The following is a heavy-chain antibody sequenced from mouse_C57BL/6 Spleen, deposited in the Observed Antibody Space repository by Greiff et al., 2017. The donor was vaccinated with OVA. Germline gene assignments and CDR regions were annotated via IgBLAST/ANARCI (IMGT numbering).Heavy chain of an antibody. D-gene: IGHD1-1*01. CDR2: ISDGGSYT. Sequence: EVMLVESGGGLVKPGGSLKLSCAASGFTFSSYAMSWVRQTPEKRLEWVATISDGGSYTYYPDNVKGRFTISRDNAKNNLYLQMSHLKSEDKAMYYCARVGDYYGSSYGYFDVWGTGTTVTVSS. V-gene: IGHV5-4*03. CDR3: ARVGDYYGSSYGYFDV. J-gene: IGHJ1*03. CDR1: GFTFSSYA.